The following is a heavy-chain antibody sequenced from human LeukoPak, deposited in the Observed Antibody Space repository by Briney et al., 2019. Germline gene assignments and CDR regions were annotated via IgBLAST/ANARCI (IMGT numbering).Heavy chain of an antibody. CDR1: GGSFSGYY. Sequence: SETLSLTCAVYGGSFSGYYWSWIRQPPGKGLEWIGEINHSGSTNYNPSLKSRVTISVDTSKNHFSLKLSSVTAADTALYYCARRVYGSGSLAGYYYYYMDVWGKGTTVTISS. CDR2: INHSGST. V-gene: IGHV4-34*01. J-gene: IGHJ6*03. CDR3: ARRVYGSGSLAGYYYYYMDV. D-gene: IGHD3-10*01.